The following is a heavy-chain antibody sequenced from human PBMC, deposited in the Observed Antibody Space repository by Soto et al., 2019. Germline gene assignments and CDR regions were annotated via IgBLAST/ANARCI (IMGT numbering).Heavy chain of an antibody. CDR3: ARGRLSLYLVAATQRGFYP. Sequence: QVQLQQWGAGLLKPSETLSLTCVVYGGSSSGYYWSWIRQAPGKGLEWIGEINHSGSTNYNPSLKSRVTISVDTSKNQFSLKLSSVTAADTAVYYCARGRLSLYLVAATQRGFYPLGQGTLVTVSS. CDR1: GGSSSGYY. J-gene: IGHJ5*02. CDR2: INHSGST. V-gene: IGHV4-34*01. D-gene: IGHD5-12*01.